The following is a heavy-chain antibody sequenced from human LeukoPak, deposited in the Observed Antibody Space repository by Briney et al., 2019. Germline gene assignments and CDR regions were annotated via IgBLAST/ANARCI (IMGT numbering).Heavy chain of an antibody. J-gene: IGHJ6*02. CDR2: INPNSGGT. CDR1: GYTFTGYY. D-gene: IGHD3-10*01. Sequence: ASVKVSCKASGYTFTGYYMHWVRQAPGQGLEWTGRINPNSGGTNYARKFQGRVTMTRDTSISTAYMELSRLRSDDTAVYYCARDPESLLWFGELLSIYYYNMDVWGQGTTVTVSS. CDR3: ARDPESLLWFGELLSIYYYNMDV. V-gene: IGHV1-2*06.